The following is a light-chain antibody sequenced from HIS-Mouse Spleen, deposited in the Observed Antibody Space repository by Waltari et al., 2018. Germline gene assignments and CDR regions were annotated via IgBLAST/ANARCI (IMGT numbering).Light chain of an antibody. CDR2: DVS. Sequence: QSALTQPRSVSGSPGQSVTISCTGTSSDVGGYNYVSWYQQHPGKAPKLMFYDVSKRPSGVPDRFSGSKSGTTASLTISGLQAEDEADYYCCSYAGSYTVFGGGTKLTVL. J-gene: IGLJ3*02. CDR3: CSYAGSYTV. CDR1: SSDVGGYNY. V-gene: IGLV2-11*01.